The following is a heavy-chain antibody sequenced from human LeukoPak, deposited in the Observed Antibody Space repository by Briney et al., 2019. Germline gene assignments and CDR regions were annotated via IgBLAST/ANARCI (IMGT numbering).Heavy chain of an antibody. Sequence: SETLSLTCTVSGGSIRSYYWSWIRQPPGKGLEWIGYIYDSGSTNYNPSLKSRLTISVDTFKNQFSLMLTSVTAADTAVYYCARQPVRTAAFDIWAQGTMVTVSS. J-gene: IGHJ3*02. CDR3: ARQPVRTAAFDI. CDR1: GGSIRSYY. V-gene: IGHV4-59*08. D-gene: IGHD1/OR15-1a*01. CDR2: IYDSGST.